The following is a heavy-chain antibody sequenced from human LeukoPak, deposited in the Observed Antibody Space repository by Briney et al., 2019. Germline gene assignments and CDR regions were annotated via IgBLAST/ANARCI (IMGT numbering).Heavy chain of an antibody. CDR2: IIPIFGIA. CDR3: ARAYDSSGYYPFDY. CDR1: GGTFSSYA. Sequence: SVKVSCKASGGTFSSYAISWVRQAPGHGLEWMGRIIPIFGIANYAQKFKGRVTITADKSTSTAYMELSSLRSEDTAVYYCARAYDSSGYYPFDYWGQGTLVTVSS. D-gene: IGHD3-22*01. J-gene: IGHJ4*02. V-gene: IGHV1-69*04.